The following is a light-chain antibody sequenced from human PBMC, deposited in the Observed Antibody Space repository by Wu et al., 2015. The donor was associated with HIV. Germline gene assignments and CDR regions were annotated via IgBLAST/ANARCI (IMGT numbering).Light chain of an antibody. Sequence: EVVMTQSPATLSVSPGERATLSCRTSQTVNSNLAWYQQKPGQAPRLLIYDASTRATDIPARFSGGGSGAEFTLTISSVQSEDFAVYYCQQYNDWPTWTFGPGTRWKS. CDR3: QQYNDWPTWT. V-gene: IGKV3-15*01. CDR1: QTVNSN. J-gene: IGKJ1*01. CDR2: DAS.